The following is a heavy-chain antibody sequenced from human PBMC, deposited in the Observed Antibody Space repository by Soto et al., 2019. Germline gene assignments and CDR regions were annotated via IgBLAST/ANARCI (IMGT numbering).Heavy chain of an antibody. V-gene: IGHV3-23*01. CDR3: ANGPDGDYRFENYYYGMDV. CDR2: ISGSGGST. Sequence: GGSLRLSCAASGFTFSSYAMSWVRQAPGKGLEWVSAISGSGGSTYYADSVKGRFTISRDNSKNTLYLQMNSLRAEDTAVYYCANGPDGDYRFENYYYGMDVWGQGTTVTVSS. J-gene: IGHJ6*02. D-gene: IGHD4-17*01. CDR1: GFTFSSYA.